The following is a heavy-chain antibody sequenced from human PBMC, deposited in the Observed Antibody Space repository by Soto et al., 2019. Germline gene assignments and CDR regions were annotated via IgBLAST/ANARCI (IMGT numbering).Heavy chain of an antibody. Sequence: QVQLVESGGGVAQPGGSLRLSCTTSGFTFNTYGMHWVRQAPGKGLEWVAIIWYDGSNKYYADSVKGRFTISRDNSKNTLYLQMNSQRAEDTALYYCARADCTGAYCYSWPFNYGVDVWGQGTTVTVSS. CDR3: ARADCTGAYCYSWPFNYGVDV. D-gene: IGHD2-15*01. CDR1: GFTFNTYG. CDR2: IWYDGSNK. J-gene: IGHJ6*02. V-gene: IGHV3-33*01.